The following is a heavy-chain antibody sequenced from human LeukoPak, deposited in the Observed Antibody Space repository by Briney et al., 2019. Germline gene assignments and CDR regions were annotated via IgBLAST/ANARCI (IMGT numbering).Heavy chain of an antibody. CDR1: GFNFSNYA. CDR2: ISSNGGST. D-gene: IGHD5-18*01. J-gene: IGHJ4*02. Sequence: GGSLRLSCAASGFNFSNYAMHWVRQAPGKGLEYVSAISSNGGSTYYANSVKGRFSISRDNSENTLYLQMGSLRAEDMAVYQCARAIGIQLWLRSDYWGQGTLVTVSS. CDR3: ARAIGIQLWLRSDY. V-gene: IGHV3-64*01.